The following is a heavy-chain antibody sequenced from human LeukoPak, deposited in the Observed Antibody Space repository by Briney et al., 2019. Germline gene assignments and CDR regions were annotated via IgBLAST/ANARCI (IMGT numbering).Heavy chain of an antibody. CDR3: ARAVTTSIYYGMDV. CDR2: ISYDGSNK. CDR1: GFTFSSYA. V-gene: IGHV3-30-3*01. J-gene: IGHJ6*02. Sequence: GRSLRLSCAASGFTFSSYAMHWVRQAPGKGLEWVAVISYDGSNKYYADSVKGRFTISRDNSKNTLYLQMNSLRAEDTAVYYCARAVTTSIYYGMDVWGQGTTVTVSS. D-gene: IGHD4-17*01.